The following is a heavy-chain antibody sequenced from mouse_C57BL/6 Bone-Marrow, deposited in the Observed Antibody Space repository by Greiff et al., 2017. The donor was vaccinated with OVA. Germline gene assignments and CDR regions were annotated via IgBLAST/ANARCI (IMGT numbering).Heavy chain of an antibody. CDR1: GYTFTNYW. V-gene: IGHV1-63*01. CDR2: IYPGGGYT. D-gene: IGHD1-3*01. CDR3: ARSSPYYAMDY. J-gene: IGHJ4*01. Sequence: VQLQQSGAELVRPGTSVKMSCKASGYTFTNYWIGWAKQRPGHGLEWIGDIYPGGGYTNYNEKFKGKATLTADKSSSTAYMQFSSLTSEDSAIYYCARSSPYYAMDYWGQGTSVTVSS.